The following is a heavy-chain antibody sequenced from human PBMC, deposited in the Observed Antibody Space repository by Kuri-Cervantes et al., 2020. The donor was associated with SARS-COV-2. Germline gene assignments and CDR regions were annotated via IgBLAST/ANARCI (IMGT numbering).Heavy chain of an antibody. J-gene: IGHJ4*02. CDR2: ISWNSGSI. CDR1: GFTFDDYA. Sequence: SLKISCAASGFTFDDYAMHWVRQAPGKGLEWVSGISWNSGSIGYADSVKGRSTISRDNAKNSLYLQMNSLRAEGTALYYCAKDIDTASVVVPAAINFDYWGQGTLVTVSS. D-gene: IGHD2-2*02. CDR3: AKDIDTASVVVPAAINFDY. V-gene: IGHV3-9*01.